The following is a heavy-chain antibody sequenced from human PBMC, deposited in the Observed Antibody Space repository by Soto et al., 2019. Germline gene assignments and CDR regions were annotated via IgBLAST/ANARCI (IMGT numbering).Heavy chain of an antibody. CDR3: ARVRRVDGSSYYYGMYV. D-gene: IGHD6-6*01. Sequence: SPTLSLTCAISGDSVSSNSAAWNWIRQSPSRGLEWLGRTYYRSKWYNDYAVSVKSRITINPDTSKNQFSLQLNSVTPEVTAVYYFARVRRVDGSSYYYGMYVWGQGTTVTVSS. CDR2: TYYRSKWYN. J-gene: IGHJ6*02. V-gene: IGHV6-1*01. CDR1: GDSVSSNSAA.